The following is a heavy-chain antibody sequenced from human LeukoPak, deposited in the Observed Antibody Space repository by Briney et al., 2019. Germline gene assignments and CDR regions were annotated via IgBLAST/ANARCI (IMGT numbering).Heavy chain of an antibody. D-gene: IGHD3-10*01. J-gene: IGHJ4*02. CDR1: GFTFSSYG. V-gene: IGHV3-23*01. CDR3: AKGGGITMVRGVIDY. Sequence: GGSLRLSCAASGFTFSSYGMSWVRQAPGKGLEWVSAISGSGGSTYYAGSVKGRFTISRDNSKNTLYLQMNSLRAEDTAVYYCAKGGGITMVRGVIDYWGQGTLVTVSS. CDR2: ISGSGGST.